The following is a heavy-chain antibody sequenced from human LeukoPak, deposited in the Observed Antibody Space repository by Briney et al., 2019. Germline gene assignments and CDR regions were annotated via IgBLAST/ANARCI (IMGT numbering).Heavy chain of an antibody. V-gene: IGHV3-53*01. CDR2: IYSGGTT. CDR1: GLTVSSKH. J-gene: IGHJ4*02. D-gene: IGHD3-16*01. CDR3: AARDCSRTSCYAGVFDY. Sequence: GGSLRLSCAASGLTVSSKHISWVRQAPGKGQEWVSLIYSGGTTNYAESVKGRFTISRDDSKNTLHLQMNSLRAGDTAVYYCAARDCSRTSCYAGVFDYWGQGTLVTVS.